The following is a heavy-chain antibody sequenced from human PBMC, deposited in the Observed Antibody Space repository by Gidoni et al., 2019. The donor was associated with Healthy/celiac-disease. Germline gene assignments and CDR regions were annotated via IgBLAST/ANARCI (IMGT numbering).Heavy chain of an antibody. V-gene: IGHV1-2*02. CDR1: GYTFTSYY. Sequence: QVQLVQSGAEVKKPGASVTVSCKASGYTFTSYYLPWVRQAPGKGLEWMGWINPNSGGTNYAQKFQGRVTMTRDTSISTAYMELSRLRSDDTAVYYCAREDPGYCTNGVCHPSIWFDPWGQGTLVTVSS. D-gene: IGHD2-8*01. CDR2: INPNSGGT. J-gene: IGHJ5*02. CDR3: AREDPGYCTNGVCHPSIWFDP.